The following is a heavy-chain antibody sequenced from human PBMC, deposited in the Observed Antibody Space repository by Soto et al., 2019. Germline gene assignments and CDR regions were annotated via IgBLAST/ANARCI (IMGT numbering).Heavy chain of an antibody. CDR2: IYYSGST. CDR1: GGSISSGGYY. D-gene: IGHD3-22*01. V-gene: IGHV4-31*03. J-gene: IGHJ4*02. CDR3: ARRGRGYYDSSGYFDY. Sequence: SETLSLTCTVSGGSISSGGYYWSWIRQHPGKGLEWIGYIYYSGSTYYNPSLKSRVTISVDTSKNQFSLKLSSVTAADTAVYYCARRGRGYYDSSGYFDYWGQGTLVTVSS.